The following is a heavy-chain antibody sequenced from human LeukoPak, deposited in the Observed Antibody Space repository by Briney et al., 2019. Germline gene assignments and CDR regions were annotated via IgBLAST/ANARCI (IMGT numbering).Heavy chain of an antibody. CDR1: GGSFRSGNYY. CDR2: IYTTGNT. D-gene: IGHD4-17*01. Sequence: PSETLSLTCTVSGGSFRSGNYYWTWIRQPAGKGLEWIGRIYTTGNTLYNPSLKSRVTISVDTSKNQFSLKLSSVTAADTAVYYCARVAGDYIDYWGQGTLVTVSS. V-gene: IGHV4-61*02. J-gene: IGHJ4*02. CDR3: ARVAGDYIDY.